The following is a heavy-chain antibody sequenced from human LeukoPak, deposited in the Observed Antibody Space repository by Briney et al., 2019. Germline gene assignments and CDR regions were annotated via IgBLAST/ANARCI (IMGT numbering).Heavy chain of an antibody. CDR1: GFTFSSYG. CDR2: ISYDGSNK. J-gene: IGHJ4*02. CDR3: GNHDYSDYY. V-gene: IGHV3-30*03. D-gene: IGHD4-11*01. Sequence: QSGGSLRLSCAASGFTFSSYGMHWVRQAPGKGLEWVAVISYDGSNKYYADSVKGRFTISRDNAKNTVYLQMNSLRVEDTAVYYCGNHDYSDYYGGQGTLVTVSA.